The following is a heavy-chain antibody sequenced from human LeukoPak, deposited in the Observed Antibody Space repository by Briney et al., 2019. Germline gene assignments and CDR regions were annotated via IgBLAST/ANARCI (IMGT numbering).Heavy chain of an antibody. CDR1: GGSISSGGYS. V-gene: IGHV4-30-2*01. CDR3: ARGDSYGYGRAFDI. J-gene: IGHJ3*02. Sequence: SETLSLTCAVSGGSISSGGYSWTWIRQPPGKGLEWIAYMYHSGSTYYNPSLKSRVTLSVDGSKNQFSLKLSSVTAADTAVYYCARGDSYGYGRAFDIWGQGTMVTVSS. D-gene: IGHD5-18*01. CDR2: MYHSGST.